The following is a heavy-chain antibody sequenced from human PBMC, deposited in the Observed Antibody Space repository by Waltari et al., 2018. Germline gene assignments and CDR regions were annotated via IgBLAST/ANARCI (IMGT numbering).Heavy chain of an antibody. CDR2: IYTSGST. D-gene: IGHD2-8*01. Sequence: QVQLQESGPGLVKPSETLSLTCTVSGGSISSYYWSWLRQPPGKGLEWIGYIYTSGSTNYNPSLKSRVTISVDTSKNQFSLKLSSVTAADTAVYYCATNQGAFDIWGQGTMVTVSS. CDR3: ATNQGAFDI. V-gene: IGHV4-4*09. J-gene: IGHJ3*02. CDR1: GGSISSYY.